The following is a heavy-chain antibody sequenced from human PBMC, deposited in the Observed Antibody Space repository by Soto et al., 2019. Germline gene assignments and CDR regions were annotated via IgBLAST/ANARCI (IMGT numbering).Heavy chain of an antibody. Sequence: QVQLVESGGGVVQPGRSLRLSCAASGFTFSSYGMHWVRQAPGKGLEWVAVISYDGSNKYYADSVKGRFTIARDNSKNTLFLHMSSLRAEDTAVYYCVKDGSSGWRYYYGLDVWGQGTSVTVAS. CDR2: ISYDGSNK. D-gene: IGHD6-19*01. CDR1: GFTFSSYG. V-gene: IGHV3-30*18. J-gene: IGHJ6*02. CDR3: VKDGSSGWRYYYGLDV.